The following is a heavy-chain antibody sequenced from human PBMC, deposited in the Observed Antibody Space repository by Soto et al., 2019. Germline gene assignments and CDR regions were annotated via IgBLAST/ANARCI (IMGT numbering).Heavy chain of an antibody. J-gene: IGHJ6*03. Sequence: SETLSLTCTVSGVSISSSSYYWGWIRQPPGKGLEWIGSIYYSGSTYYNPSLKSRVTISVDTSKNQFSLKLSSVTAADTAVYYCARLWGGEQQLVDYYYYYMDVWGKGTTVTVSS. D-gene: IGHD6-13*01. CDR1: GVSISSSSYY. V-gene: IGHV4-39*01. CDR2: IYYSGST. CDR3: ARLWGGEQQLVDYYYYYMDV.